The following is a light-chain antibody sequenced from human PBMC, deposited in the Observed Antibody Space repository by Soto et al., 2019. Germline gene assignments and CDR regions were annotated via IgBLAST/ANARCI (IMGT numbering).Light chain of an antibody. Sequence: QSVLTQPPSASGSPGQSVTISCTGTSSDVGGYNYVSWYQQHPGKAPKLMIYGVNKRPSGVPDRFSGSKSGNTASLTVSGLQAEDEAYYYCSSYAGSNNFGVFGTGTKVT. CDR3: SSYAGSNNFGV. CDR2: GVN. CDR1: SSDVGGYNY. J-gene: IGLJ1*01. V-gene: IGLV2-8*01.